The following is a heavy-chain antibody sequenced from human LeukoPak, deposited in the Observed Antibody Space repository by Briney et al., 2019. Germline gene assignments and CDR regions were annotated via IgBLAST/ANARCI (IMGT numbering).Heavy chain of an antibody. CDR2: INPTADNR. Sequence: GASVTVSCKASGFTFTAYWMHWVRQAPGQGLEWMGVINPTADNRVYSQKFQGRITMTRDTSTSTAYMELSSLRSEATAVYFCGRDNSRREGGSTFWWFDPWGQGTLVTVSS. CDR3: GRDNSRREGGSTFWWFDP. J-gene: IGHJ5*02. D-gene: IGHD1-26*01. V-gene: IGHV1-46*01. CDR1: GFTFTAYW.